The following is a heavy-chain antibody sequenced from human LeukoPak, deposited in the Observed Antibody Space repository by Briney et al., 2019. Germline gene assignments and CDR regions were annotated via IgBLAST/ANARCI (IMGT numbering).Heavy chain of an antibody. V-gene: IGHV3-9*01. Sequence: GGSLRLSCAASGFTFDDYAMHWVRQAPGKGLEWVSGISWNSGSIGYADSVKGRFTISRDNAKNSLYLQMNSLRAEDTALYYCAKDGYSSSWYYYYGMDVWGQGTTVTVSS. CDR2: ISWNSGSI. CDR1: GFTFDDYA. J-gene: IGHJ6*02. CDR3: AKDGYSSSWYYYYGMDV. D-gene: IGHD6-13*01.